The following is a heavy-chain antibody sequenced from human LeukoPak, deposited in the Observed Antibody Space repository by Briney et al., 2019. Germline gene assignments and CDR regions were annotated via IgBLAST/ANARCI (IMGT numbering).Heavy chain of an antibody. CDR2: ISAYNGNT. Sequence: GASVKVSCKASGYTSTSYGISWVRQAPGQGLEWMGWISAYNGNTNYAQKLQGRVTMTTDTSTSTAYMEPRSLRSDDTAVYYCARDCSSEGPNYYYMDVWGKGTTVTVSS. CDR3: ARDCSSEGPNYYYMDV. D-gene: IGHD6-6*01. V-gene: IGHV1-18*01. J-gene: IGHJ6*03. CDR1: GYTSTSYG.